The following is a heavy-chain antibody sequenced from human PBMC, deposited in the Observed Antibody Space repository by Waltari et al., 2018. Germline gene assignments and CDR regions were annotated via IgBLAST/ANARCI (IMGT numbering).Heavy chain of an antibody. D-gene: IGHD6-13*01. CDR1: GFTFGDYA. CDR2: IRSKAYVGTT. Sequence: EVQLVESGGGLVQPGRSLRLSCTASGFTFGDYAMSWFRQAPVKGLEWVSCIRSKAYVGTTEYASSGKGRFTISRDDSKSIAYLQMNSLKTADTAVYYCTSHSSSYPYYYYGMDVWGQGTTVTVSS. V-gene: IGHV3-49*03. J-gene: IGHJ6*02. CDR3: TSHSSSYPYYYYGMDV.